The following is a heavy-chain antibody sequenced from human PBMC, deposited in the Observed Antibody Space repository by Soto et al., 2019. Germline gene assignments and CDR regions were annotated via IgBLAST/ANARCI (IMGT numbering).Heavy chain of an antibody. CDR1: GGSFSGYY. Sequence: KSSETLSLTCAVYGGSFSGYYWSWIRQPPGKGLEWIGEINHSGSTNYNPSLKSRVTISVDTSKNQFSLKLSSVTAADTAVYYCARSLLLWFGRLFGDPKHGMDVWGQGTTVTVSS. V-gene: IGHV4-34*01. J-gene: IGHJ6*02. CDR3: ARSLLLWFGRLFGDPKHGMDV. D-gene: IGHD3-10*01. CDR2: INHSGST.